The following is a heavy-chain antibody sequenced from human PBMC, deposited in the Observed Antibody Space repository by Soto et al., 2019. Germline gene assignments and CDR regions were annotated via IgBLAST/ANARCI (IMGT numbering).Heavy chain of an antibody. D-gene: IGHD3-22*01. CDR1: GFTFSSYE. J-gene: IGHJ4*02. CDR2: IRSSGRSI. V-gene: IGHV3-48*03. Sequence: GGSLRLSCVGSGFTFSSYEMNWVRQAPGKGLEWVSNIRSSGRSINYADSVKGRFTISRDNAKNSLYLQMNSLRAEDTAVYDCTRVRDSNDYWGQGTLVTVSS. CDR3: TRVRDSNDY.